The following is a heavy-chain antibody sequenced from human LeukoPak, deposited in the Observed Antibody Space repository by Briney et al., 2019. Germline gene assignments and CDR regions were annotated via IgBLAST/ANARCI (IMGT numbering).Heavy chain of an antibody. J-gene: IGHJ5*02. CDR2: ISYDGSNK. V-gene: IGHV3-30-3*01. CDR1: GFTFSSYA. CDR3: ASAPLSYYSTWFDP. D-gene: IGHD1-26*01. Sequence: GGSLRLSCAASGFTFSSYAMHWVRQAPGKGLEWVAVISYDGSNKYYADSVKGRFTISRDNSKNTLYLQMNSLRAEDTAVYYCASAPLSYYSTWFDPWGQGTLVTVSS.